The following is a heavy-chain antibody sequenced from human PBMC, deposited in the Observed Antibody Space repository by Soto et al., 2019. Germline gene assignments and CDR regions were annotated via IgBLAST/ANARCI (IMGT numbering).Heavy chain of an antibody. CDR3: ASPAGYSSSWSGYYYYYGMDV. CDR1: GYSFTSYW. Sequence: GESLKISCKGSGYSFTSYWISWVRQMPGKGLEWMGRIDPSDSYTNYSPSFQGHVTISADKSISTAYLQWSSLKASDTAMYYCASPAGYSSSWSGYYYYYGMDVWGQGTTVTVS. J-gene: IGHJ6*02. CDR2: IDPSDSYT. D-gene: IGHD6-13*01. V-gene: IGHV5-10-1*01.